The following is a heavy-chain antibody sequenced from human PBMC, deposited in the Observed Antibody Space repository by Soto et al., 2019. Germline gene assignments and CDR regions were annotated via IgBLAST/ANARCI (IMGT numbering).Heavy chain of an antibody. CDR2: IYYSGST. CDR1: GGSISSGGYY. D-gene: IGHD3-3*01. J-gene: IGHJ6*02. V-gene: IGHV4-31*03. Sequence: KPSETLSLTCTVSGGSISSGGYYWSWIRQHPGKGLEWIGYIYYSGSTYYDPSLKSRVTISVDTSKNQFSLKLSSVTAADTAVYYCARGPSITIFGVDETNYYYYGMDVWGQGTTVTVSS. CDR3: ARGPSITIFGVDETNYYYYGMDV.